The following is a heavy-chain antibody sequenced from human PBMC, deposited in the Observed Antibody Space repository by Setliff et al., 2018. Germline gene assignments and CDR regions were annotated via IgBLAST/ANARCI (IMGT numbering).Heavy chain of an antibody. D-gene: IGHD6-13*01. CDR1: GVSIRSYY. Sequence: SETLSLTCTVSGVSIRSYYWSWIRQPPGKGLEWIGYIFYSGSSNYNPSLQSRVSISVDTSKNQLSLKLDSLTAADTAVYFCARGKMDVVAAAGKYCAMDVWGQGTTVTVSS. CDR2: IFYSGSS. J-gene: IGHJ6*02. CDR3: ARGKMDVVAAAGKYCAMDV. V-gene: IGHV4-59*01.